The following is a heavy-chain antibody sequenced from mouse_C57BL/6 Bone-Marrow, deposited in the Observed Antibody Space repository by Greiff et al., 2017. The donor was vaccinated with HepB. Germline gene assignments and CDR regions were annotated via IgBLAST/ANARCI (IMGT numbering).Heavy chain of an antibody. CDR3: TRRHDTSMDY. D-gene: IGHD2-3*01. CDR2: IYPGNSDT. J-gene: IGHJ4*01. CDR1: GYTFTSYW. V-gene: IGHV1-5*01. Sequence: EVQLQQSGTVLARPGASVKMSCKTSGYTFTSYWMHWVKQRPGQGLEWIGAIYPGNSDTSYNQKFKGKANLTAVTSASTAYMKLSSLTNEDSTVYYCTRRHDTSMDYWGQGTSVTVSS.